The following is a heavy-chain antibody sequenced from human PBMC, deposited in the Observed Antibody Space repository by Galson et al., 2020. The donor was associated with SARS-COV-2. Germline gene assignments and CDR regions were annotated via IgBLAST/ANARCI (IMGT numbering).Heavy chain of an antibody. D-gene: IGHD3-16*01. CDR2: IYYSGST. CDR3: ARGGGWAYYFDY. V-gene: IGHV4-59*01. J-gene: IGHJ4*02. Sequence: SETLSLTCTVSGGSISSYYWSWIRQPPGKGLEWIGYIYYSGSTNYNPSLKSRVTISVDTSKNQFSLKLSSVTAADTAVYYCARGGGWAYYFDYWGQGTLVTVSS. CDR1: GGSISSYY.